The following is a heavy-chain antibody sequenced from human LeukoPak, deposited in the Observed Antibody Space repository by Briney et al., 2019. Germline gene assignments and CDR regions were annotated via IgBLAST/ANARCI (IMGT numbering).Heavy chain of an antibody. CDR2: IIPIFGTA. CDR1: GGTFSSYA. D-gene: IGHD3-10*01. Sequence: SVKVSCKASGGTFSSYAISWVRQAPGQGLEWMGGIIPIFGTANYAQKFQGRVTITADKSTSTAYMELSSLRSEDTAVYYCAGDPNSGVLGFWGQGTLVTVSS. J-gene: IGHJ4*02. CDR3: AGDPNSGVLGF. V-gene: IGHV1-69*06.